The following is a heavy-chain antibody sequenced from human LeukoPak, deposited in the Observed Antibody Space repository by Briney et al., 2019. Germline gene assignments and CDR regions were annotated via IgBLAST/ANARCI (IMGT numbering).Heavy chain of an antibody. J-gene: IGHJ4*02. V-gene: IGHV1-46*01. CDR2: INPTGGST. Sequence: ASVKVSCKASRYTFTGYYMHWVRQAPGQGLEWMGIINPTGGSTTYAQKFQGRVTMTRDTSTSTVYMELSSLRSDDTAVYYCARTAARRFDYWGQGTLVTVSS. D-gene: IGHD6-6*01. CDR1: RYTFTGYY. CDR3: ARTAARRFDY.